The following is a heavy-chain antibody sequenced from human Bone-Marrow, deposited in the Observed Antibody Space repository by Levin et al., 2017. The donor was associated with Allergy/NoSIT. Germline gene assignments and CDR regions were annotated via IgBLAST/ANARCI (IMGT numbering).Heavy chain of an antibody. Sequence: PGGSLRLSCAASGFTFSSYWMSWVRQAPGKGLEWVANIKQDGSEKYYVDSVKGRFTISRDNAKNSLYLQMNSLRAEDTAVYYCARDLKTIFGVVRLVEYYYYGMDVWGQGTTVTVSS. J-gene: IGHJ6*02. CDR3: ARDLKTIFGVVRLVEYYYYGMDV. CDR2: IKQDGSEK. CDR1: GFTFSSYW. D-gene: IGHD3-3*01. V-gene: IGHV3-7*01.